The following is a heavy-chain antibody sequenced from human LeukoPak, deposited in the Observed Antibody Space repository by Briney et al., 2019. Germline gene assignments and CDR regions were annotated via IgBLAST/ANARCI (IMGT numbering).Heavy chain of an antibody. V-gene: IGHV3-21*04. CDR3: ARDCDSRDGYNPWARPGFDY. Sequence: GGSLRLSCAASGFTFSSYSLNWVRQAPGKGLEWVSSISSSSSYIYYADSVKGRFTISRDNAKNSLYLQMNSLRSEDTAVYYCARDCDSRDGYNPWARPGFDYWGQGTLVTVSS. CDR2: ISSSSSYI. D-gene: IGHD5-12*01. CDR1: GFTFSSYS. J-gene: IGHJ4*02.